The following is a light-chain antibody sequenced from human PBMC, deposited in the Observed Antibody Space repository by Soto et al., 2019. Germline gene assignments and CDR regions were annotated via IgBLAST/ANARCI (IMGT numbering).Light chain of an antibody. J-gene: IGKJ5*01. Sequence: DLQISHSPSYLSASVSYRVTSTCRASQVISDYLAWYQQKPGKAPKLLIYAASTLQSGVPSRFSGSGSGTDFTLTISSLQPEDFATYYCQQHGQWPITFGQGTRLEIK. CDR1: QVISDY. CDR3: QQHGQWPIT. V-gene: IGKV1-27*01. CDR2: AAS.